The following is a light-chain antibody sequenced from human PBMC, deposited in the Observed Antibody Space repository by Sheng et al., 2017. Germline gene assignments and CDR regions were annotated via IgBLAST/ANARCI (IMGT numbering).Light chain of an antibody. CDR3: QHLKSYPLT. V-gene: IGKV1-9*01. CDR2: FAS. J-gene: IGKJ4*01. Sequence: DIQLTQSPPFLSASVGDRVTITCRASQDISSFLAWYQQKPGKALKLLMYFASTLQSGVPSRFSGSGSGTEFTLTISSLQPEDFATYYCQHLKSYPLTFGGGTKVEIK. CDR1: QDISSF.